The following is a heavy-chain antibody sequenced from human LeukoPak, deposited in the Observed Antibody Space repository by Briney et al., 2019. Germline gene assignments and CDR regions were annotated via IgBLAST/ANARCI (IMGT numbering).Heavy chain of an antibody. CDR3: TRYNNAHFDY. D-gene: IGHD1-14*01. Sequence: GGSLRLSCAGAGFTFGGYGMHWFRQTPGKGLEWVAVIAYDGSRAFYADSVKGRFTISRDNSKNTMSVQMDDLRAEDTAVYYCTRYNNAHFDYWGQGTLVTVSS. J-gene: IGHJ4*02. V-gene: IGHV3-33*01. CDR1: GFTFGGYG. CDR2: IAYDGSRA.